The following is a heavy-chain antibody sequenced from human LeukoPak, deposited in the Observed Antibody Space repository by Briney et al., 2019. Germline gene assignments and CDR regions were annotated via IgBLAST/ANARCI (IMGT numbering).Heavy chain of an antibody. J-gene: IGHJ6*02. CDR3: AKIVVPAAFYFYGMDV. CDR1: GFTFSRYY. V-gene: IGHV3-23*01. Sequence: GGSLRLSCAASGFTFSRYYMAWVRQTPGKGLEWVSGISGNGLKTFYVDSVKGRFTISRDNSKKTVDLEMNNLRVEDSAIFYCAKIVVPAAFYFYGMDVWGPGTTVTVSS. D-gene: IGHD2-2*01. CDR2: ISGNGLKT.